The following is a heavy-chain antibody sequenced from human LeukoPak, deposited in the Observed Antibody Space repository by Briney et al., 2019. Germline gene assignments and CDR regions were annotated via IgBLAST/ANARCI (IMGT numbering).Heavy chain of an antibody. CDR2: ISGGGGRT. CDR1: GFTFSSYV. CDR3: AKGTGYCDSSGYDPFDI. J-gene: IGHJ3*02. V-gene: IGHV3-23*01. D-gene: IGHD3-22*01. Sequence: GGSLRLSCAASGFTFSSYVKSWVRQAPGKGLEWVSAISGGGGRTYYADSVKGRFTISRDNSKNTLYLQMNSLRAEDTAVYYCAKGTGYCDSSGYDPFDIWGQGTMVTVSS.